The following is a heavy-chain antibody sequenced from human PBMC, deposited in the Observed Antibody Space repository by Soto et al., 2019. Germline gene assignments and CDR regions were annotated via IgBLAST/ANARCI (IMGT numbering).Heavy chain of an antibody. CDR3: ASSYEADSVVPGPMDV. CDR2: ISSSGSTI. V-gene: IGHV3-11*01. J-gene: IGHJ6*03. CDR1: GFTFSDYY. Sequence: QVQLVESGGGLVKPGGSLRLSCAASGFTFSDYYMSWIRQAPGKGLEWVSYISSSGSTIYYAASVKGRFTISRDNAKNSLYLQMNSLRAEDTAVYYCASSYEADSVVPGPMDVWGKGTTVTVSS. D-gene: IGHD2-2*01.